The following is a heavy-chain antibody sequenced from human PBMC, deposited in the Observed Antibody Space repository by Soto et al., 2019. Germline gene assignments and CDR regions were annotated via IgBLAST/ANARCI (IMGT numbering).Heavy chain of an antibody. V-gene: IGHV3-23*01. Sequence: VTLRLSCLPSGFTFSSNDMSWVRQAPGKSLDWFSRISGSGCNTYYAYSVSGRFTISRDNSKNPLFLQMNSLRSENTAVYCFAKNGLSSSQSSIDSWRQRTLVTVSS. D-gene: IGHD6-6*01. CDR3: AKNGLSSSQSSIDS. CDR1: GFTFSSND. J-gene: IGHJ4*02. CDR2: ISGSGCNT.